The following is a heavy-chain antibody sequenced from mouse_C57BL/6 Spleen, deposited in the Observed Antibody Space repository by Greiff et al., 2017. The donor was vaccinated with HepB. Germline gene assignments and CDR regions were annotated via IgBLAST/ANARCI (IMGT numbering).Heavy chain of an antibody. D-gene: IGHD1-1*01. Sequence: VESEGGLVQPGSSMKLSCTASGFTFSDYYMAWVRQVPEKGLEWVANINYDGSSTYYLDSLKSRFIISRDNAKNILYLQMSSLKSEDTATYYCARENYGSSDYFDYWGQGTTLTVSS. CDR1: GFTFSDYY. CDR2: INYDGSST. V-gene: IGHV5-16*01. CDR3: ARENYGSSDYFDY. J-gene: IGHJ2*01.